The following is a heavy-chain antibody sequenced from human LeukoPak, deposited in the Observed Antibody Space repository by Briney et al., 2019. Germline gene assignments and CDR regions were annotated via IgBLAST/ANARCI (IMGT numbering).Heavy chain of an antibody. D-gene: IGHD2-8*02. Sequence: SDTLSLTCTVSGGSINTSPYYWGWVRQPPEKGLEWLGSISYSGTAYYNPSLRSRVTVSRDTSKNQFSLNLNSVTAADTAVYYCVRVRTGSISDHWGQGILVIVSS. V-gene: IGHV4-39*07. CDR3: VRVRTGSISDH. CDR1: GGSINTSPYY. J-gene: IGHJ4*02. CDR2: ISYSGTA.